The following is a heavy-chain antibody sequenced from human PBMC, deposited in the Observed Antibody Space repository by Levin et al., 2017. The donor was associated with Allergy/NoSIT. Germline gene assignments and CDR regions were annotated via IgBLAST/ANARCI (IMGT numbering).Heavy chain of an antibody. V-gene: IGHV4-59*01. J-gene: IGHJ4*02. CDR3: ARGPKGLEHRY. Sequence: PSETLSLTCTVSGGSISSYYWSWIRQPPGKGLEWIGYIYYSGSTNYNPSLKSRVTISVDTSKNQFSLKLSSVTAADTAVYYCARGPKGLEHRYWGQGTLVTVSS. CDR2: IYYSGST. CDR1: GGSISSYY. D-gene: IGHD1/OR15-1a*01.